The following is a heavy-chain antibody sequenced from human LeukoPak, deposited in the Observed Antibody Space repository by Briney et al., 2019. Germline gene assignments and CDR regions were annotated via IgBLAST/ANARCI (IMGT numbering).Heavy chain of an antibody. J-gene: IGHJ4*02. D-gene: IGHD6-13*01. V-gene: IGHV4-59*01. CDR1: GGSFSGYY. CDR2: IYYSGST. CDR3: ARRAGYTGSWYEY. Sequence: RASETLSLTCAVYGGSFSGYYWNWIRQPPGKGLEWIGYIYYSGSTNYNPSLKSRVTISVDTAKNQLSLKLSSVTAADTAVYYCARRAGYTGSWYEYWGQGTLVTVSS.